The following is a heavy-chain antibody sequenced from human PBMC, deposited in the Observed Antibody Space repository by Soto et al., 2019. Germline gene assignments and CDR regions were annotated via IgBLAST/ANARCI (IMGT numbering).Heavy chain of an antibody. CDR3: VRGGPPPYHFDP. CDR2: LWFDASNK. J-gene: IGHJ5*02. CDR1: GFIFSNYG. V-gene: IGHV3-33*01. D-gene: IGHD2-2*01. Sequence: QVQLVESGGGVVQPGRSLRLSCAASGFIFSNYGMHWVRQAPGKGLEWVAILWFDASNKYYADSVKGRFTISRDNSKNQLYLQMNSLRVGDKGVFYFVRGGPPPYHFDPWGQGTLVTVSS.